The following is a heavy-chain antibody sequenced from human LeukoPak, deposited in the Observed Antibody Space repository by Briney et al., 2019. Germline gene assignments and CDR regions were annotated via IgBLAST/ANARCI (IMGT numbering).Heavy chain of an antibody. Sequence: SETLSLTCTVSGGSISSHDWSWIRQPPGKGLEYIGYIHYSGITNYNPSLMSRVTISVDTSKNQISLKLSSVTVADTAVYYCARRYNYVFDYWGQGTLVTVSS. CDR1: GGSISSHD. D-gene: IGHD1-1*01. CDR3: ARRYNYVFDY. V-gene: IGHV4-59*11. CDR2: IHYSGIT. J-gene: IGHJ4*02.